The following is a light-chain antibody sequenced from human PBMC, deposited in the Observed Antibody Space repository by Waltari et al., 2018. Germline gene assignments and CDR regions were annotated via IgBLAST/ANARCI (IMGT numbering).Light chain of an antibody. J-gene: IGLJ2*01. CDR3: QTWDTGTHVV. CDR1: SGHSTYA. Sequence: QVVLTQSPSASASLGASVKPPCTLRSGHSTYAIAWHPPQPEKGPRYLMKISSAGSHQKGDGIPDRFSGSSSGTERYLTISSVQSEDEADYYCQTWDTGTHVVFGGGTKLTVL. V-gene: IGLV4-69*01. CDR2: ISSAGSH.